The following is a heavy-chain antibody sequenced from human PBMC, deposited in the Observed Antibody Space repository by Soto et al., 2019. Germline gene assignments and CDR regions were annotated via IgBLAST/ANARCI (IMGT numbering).Heavy chain of an antibody. CDR3: ARGGYSYGYNYYYYYGMDV. V-gene: IGHV1-8*01. CDR2: MNPNSGNT. D-gene: IGHD5-18*01. CDR1: GYTFPSYD. J-gene: IGHJ6*02. Sequence: ASVKVSCKASGYTFPSYDINWVRQATGQGLEWMGWMNPNSGNTGYAQKFQGRVTMTRNTSISTAYMELSSLRSEDTAVYYCARGGYSYGYNYYYYYGMDVWGQGTTVTSP.